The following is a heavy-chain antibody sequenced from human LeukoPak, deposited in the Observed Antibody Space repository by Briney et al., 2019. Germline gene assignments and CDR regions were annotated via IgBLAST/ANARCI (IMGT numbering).Heavy chain of an antibody. D-gene: IGHD5-18*01. V-gene: IGHV3-11*01. CDR1: GFTFSYYY. Sequence: GGSLRLSCAASGFTFSYYYMSWIRQAPGKGLEWVSYISSSGSTIYYADSVKGRFTISRDNAKNSLYLQMNSLRAEDTAVYYCARAYPPGYSYGYFRAFDIWGQGTMVTVSS. J-gene: IGHJ3*02. CDR2: ISSSGSTI. CDR3: ARAYPPGYSYGYFRAFDI.